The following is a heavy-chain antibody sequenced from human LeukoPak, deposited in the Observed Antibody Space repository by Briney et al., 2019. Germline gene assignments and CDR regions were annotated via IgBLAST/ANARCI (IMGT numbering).Heavy chain of an antibody. CDR2: MNPNSGNT. J-gene: IGHJ6*02. V-gene: IGHV1-8*01. CDR1: GYTFSSYD. CDR3: ARLVTNLDYYYYGMDV. D-gene: IGHD4-11*01. Sequence: GASVKVSCKASGYTFSSYDINWLRQATGQGLEWMGWMNPNSGNTGYAQKFQGGVTMTRNTSISTAYMELSSLRSEDTAVYYCARLVTNLDYYYYGMDVWGQGTTVTVSS.